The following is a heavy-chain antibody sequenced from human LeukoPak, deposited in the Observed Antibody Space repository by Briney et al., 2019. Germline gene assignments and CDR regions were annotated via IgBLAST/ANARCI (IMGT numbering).Heavy chain of an antibody. CDR1: GFTFSSYD. D-gene: IGHD6-13*01. CDR2: ITNSGTST. Sequence: GGSLRLSCAASGFTFSSYDMNWVRQAPGKGLEWVSYITNSGTSTYYADSLRGRFTISRDNAKNSLYLQMNSLRAEDTALYHCARVLSIAAAGLFDYWGQGTLVTVSS. V-gene: IGHV3-48*01. CDR3: ARVLSIAAAGLFDY. J-gene: IGHJ4*02.